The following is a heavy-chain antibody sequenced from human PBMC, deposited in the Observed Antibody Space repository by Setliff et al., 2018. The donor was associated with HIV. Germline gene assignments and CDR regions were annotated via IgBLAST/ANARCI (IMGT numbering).Heavy chain of an antibody. CDR3: ARDHPGIAY. Sequence: ASVKVSCKASGYNFATYAMHWVRQAPGQRLEWMGWINTGNGKTEYSQKFQGRVTITGDTSASTVYMELSSLRSEDTAMYYCARDHPGIAYWGQGTMVTVSS. CDR1: GYNFATYA. CDR2: INTGNGKT. J-gene: IGHJ4*02. V-gene: IGHV1-3*04.